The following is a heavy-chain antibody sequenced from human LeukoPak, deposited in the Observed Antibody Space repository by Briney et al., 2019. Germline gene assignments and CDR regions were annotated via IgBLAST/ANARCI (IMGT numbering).Heavy chain of an antibody. Sequence: PGGSLRLSCAASGFTLGGYKMHWIRQAPGKGLAWVARINTDGSSITYADSVKGRFTISRDNAKNTLYLQMDSLRDEDTAGYYCTRETGWGPGYWGQGTLVTVSS. CDR2: INTDGSSI. J-gene: IGHJ4*02. V-gene: IGHV3-74*01. D-gene: IGHD6-19*01. CDR3: TRETGWGPGY. CDR1: GFTLGGYK.